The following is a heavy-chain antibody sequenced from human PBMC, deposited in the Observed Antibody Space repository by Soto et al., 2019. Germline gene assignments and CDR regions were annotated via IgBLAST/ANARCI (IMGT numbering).Heavy chain of an antibody. V-gene: IGHV4-59*02. D-gene: IGHD1-20*01. J-gene: IGHJ4*02. CDR1: GVSVTSYY. CDR2: VYHTGNT. CDR3: AREQYNWKL. Sequence: PSETVSLTCSVSGVSVTSYYWTWIRHSPGKGLECIGYVYHTGNTYYNPSLKSRVTISLDTSKNQVSLRLRSVTAADTAVYYCAREQYNWKLWGQGTLVTVSS.